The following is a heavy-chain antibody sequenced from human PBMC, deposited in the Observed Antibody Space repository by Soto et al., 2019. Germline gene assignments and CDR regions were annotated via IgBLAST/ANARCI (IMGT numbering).Heavy chain of an antibody. J-gene: IGHJ6*02. CDR1: GYTFTSYG. D-gene: IGHD1-1*01. V-gene: IGHV1-18*04. CDR3: ARDPENVDYYYYGMDV. Sequence: ASVKVSCKASGYTFTSYGISWVRQAPGQGLEWMGWISAYNGNTNYAQKLQGRVTMTTDTSTSTAYMELRSLRSDDTAVYYCARDPENVDYYYYGMDVWGQGTTVTVSS. CDR2: ISAYNGNT.